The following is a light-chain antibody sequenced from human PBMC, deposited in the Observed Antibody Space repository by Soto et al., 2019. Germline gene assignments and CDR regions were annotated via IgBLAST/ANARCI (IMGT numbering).Light chain of an antibody. J-gene: IGKJ1*01. Sequence: DIQMTQSPSTLSASVGDRVTITCRASQSISTWLAWYQQKPGEAPKLLMFDASSLERGVPSRFSGSGSGTEFTLTISSLQPDDVATYYCQQYNSDSMTFGQGTKVEIK. CDR1: QSISTW. CDR3: QQYNSDSMT. V-gene: IGKV1-5*01. CDR2: DAS.